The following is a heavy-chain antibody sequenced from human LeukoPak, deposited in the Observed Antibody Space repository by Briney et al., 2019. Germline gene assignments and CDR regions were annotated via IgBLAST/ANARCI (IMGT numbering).Heavy chain of an antibody. CDR3: AKGPYCSSTSCYNWYFDL. CDR1: GFTFSSYA. D-gene: IGHD2-2*02. J-gene: IGHJ2*01. V-gene: IGHV3-23*01. CDR2: ISGSGGST. Sequence: GGSLRLYCAASGFTFSSYAMSWVRQAPGKGLEWVSAISGSGGSTYYADSVKGRFTISRDNSKNTLYLQMNSLRAEDTAVYYCAKGPYCSSTSCYNWYFDLWGRGTLVTVSS.